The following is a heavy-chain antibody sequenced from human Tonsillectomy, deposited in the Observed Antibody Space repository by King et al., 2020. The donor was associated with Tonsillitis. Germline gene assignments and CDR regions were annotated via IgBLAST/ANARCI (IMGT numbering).Heavy chain of an antibody. CDR3: TTGPDGEGYYDSSGYYSFPFDY. V-gene: IGHV3-15*01. D-gene: IGHD3-22*01. CDR2: LKSKTVGGTT. J-gene: IGHJ4*02. Sequence: QLVQSGGGLVKPGGSLRLSCSASGFTFSNAWITWVRQAPGNGLEWGCGLKSKTVGGTTAYAAPGKGRFTISRDDSKNTLYLQMNSLKTEETAVYYCTTGPDGEGYYDSSGYYSFPFDYWGQGTLVTVSS. CDR1: GFTFSNAW.